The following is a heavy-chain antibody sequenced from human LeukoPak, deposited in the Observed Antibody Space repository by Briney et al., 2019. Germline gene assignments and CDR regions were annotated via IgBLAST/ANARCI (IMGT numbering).Heavy chain of an antibody. CDR2: INHSGST. CDR1: GGSFSGYY. V-gene: IGHV4-34*01. Sequence: PSETLSLTCAVYGGSFSGYYWSWTRQPPGKGLEWIGEINHSGSTNYNPSLKSRVTISVDTSKNQFSLKLSSVTAADTAVYYCARGSRNDFWSGYYYFDYWGQGTLVTVSS. J-gene: IGHJ4*02. CDR3: ARGSRNDFWSGYYYFDY. D-gene: IGHD3-3*01.